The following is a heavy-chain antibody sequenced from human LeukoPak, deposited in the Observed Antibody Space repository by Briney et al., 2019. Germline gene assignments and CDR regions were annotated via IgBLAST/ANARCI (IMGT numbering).Heavy chain of an antibody. CDR3: AREDNGDYYVDY. V-gene: IGHV3-74*01. CDR2: VKSDGSST. J-gene: IGHJ4*02. CDR1: GFTFSNYW. Sequence: PGGSLRLSCAASGFTFSNYWMHWVRQAPGKGLVWVSRVKSDGSSTNYADSVKGRFTISRDNAKNTLNLQMNSLRAEDTAVYYCAREDNGDYYVDYWGQGTLVTVSS. D-gene: IGHD4-17*01.